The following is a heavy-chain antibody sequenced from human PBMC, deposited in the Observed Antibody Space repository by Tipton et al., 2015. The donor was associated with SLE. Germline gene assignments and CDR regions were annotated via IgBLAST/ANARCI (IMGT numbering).Heavy chain of an antibody. CDR3: ASGSPFYDSSGYYYMDV. Sequence: GSLRLSCAASGFSFSDYYMDWVRQAPGKGLEWLSYISSTRSAIHYADSVKGRFTVSRNNAKKSLYLQMNSLRGEDSAVYYCASGSPFYDSSGYYYMDVWGKGTTVTVSS. CDR2: ISSTRSAI. V-gene: IGHV3-11*04. CDR1: GFSFSDYY. D-gene: IGHD3-22*01. J-gene: IGHJ6*03.